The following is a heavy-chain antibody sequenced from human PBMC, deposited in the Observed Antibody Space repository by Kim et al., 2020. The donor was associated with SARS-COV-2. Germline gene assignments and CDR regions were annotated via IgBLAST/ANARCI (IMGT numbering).Heavy chain of an antibody. D-gene: IGHD3-10*01. CDR2: IDPSDSFT. CDR3: ARQAGGLATVESYSPVAGY. Sequence: GESLKISCKASGYSFTDYWIIWVRQMPAKGLQWMGRIDPSDSFTNYSPSFQGHVTISIDKSINTAYLQWSSLKASDTAMYYCARQAGGLATVESYSPVAGYWGQGTLVTVTS. CDR1: GYSFTDYW. V-gene: IGHV5-10-1*01. J-gene: IGHJ4*02.